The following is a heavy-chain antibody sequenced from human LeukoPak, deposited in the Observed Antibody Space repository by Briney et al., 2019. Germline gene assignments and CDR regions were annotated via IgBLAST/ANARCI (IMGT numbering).Heavy chain of an antibody. V-gene: IGHV3-21*01. CDR3: ARDPNPIFYYYGMDV. CDR2: ISSSSSYI. J-gene: IGHJ6*02. CDR1: GFTFSRHW. D-gene: IGHD3-16*01. Sequence: SGGSLRLSCAASGFTFSRHWMHWVRQAPGKGLEWVSSISSSSSYIYYADSVKGRFTISRDNAKNSLYLQMNSLRAEDTAVYYCARDPNPIFYYYGMDVWGQGTTVTVSS.